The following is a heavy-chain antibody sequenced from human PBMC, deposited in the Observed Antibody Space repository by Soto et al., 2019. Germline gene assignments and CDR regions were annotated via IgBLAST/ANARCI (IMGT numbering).Heavy chain of an antibody. J-gene: IGHJ4*02. CDR2: INAGNGNT. V-gene: IGHV1-3*01. CDR1: GYTFTSYA. CDR3: ARAPVMITFGGVIVKWGAFDY. D-gene: IGHD3-16*02. Sequence: QVQLVQSGAEVKKLGASVKVSCKASGYTFTSYAMHWVRQAPGQRLEWMGWINAGNGNTKYSQKFQGRVTITRDTSASTAYMELSSLRSEDTAVYYCARAPVMITFGGVIVKWGAFDYWGQGTLVTVSS.